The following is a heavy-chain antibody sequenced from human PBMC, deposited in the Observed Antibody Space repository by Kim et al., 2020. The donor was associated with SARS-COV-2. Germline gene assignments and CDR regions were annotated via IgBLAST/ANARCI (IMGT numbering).Heavy chain of an antibody. CDR2: IYHSGST. V-gene: IGHV4-4*02. J-gene: IGHJ5*02. CDR1: VDSITSTNW. Sequence: SETLSLTCDVSVDSITSTNWWSWVRQPPGKGLEWIGEIYHSGSTNYNPSLKSRVTMSVDKSNNQFSLMLTSVTAADTAVYFCARCPGESTSISFDAWGQGTLVTVSS. CDR3: ARCPGESTSISFDA.